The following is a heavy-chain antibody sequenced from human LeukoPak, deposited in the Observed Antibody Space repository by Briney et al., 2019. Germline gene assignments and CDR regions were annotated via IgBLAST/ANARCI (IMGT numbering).Heavy chain of an antibody. J-gene: IGHJ6*04. CDR3: ARINWAGYYYYGMDV. Sequence: PSQTLSLTCTVSGGSISSGDYYWSWIRQPPGKGLEWIGYIYYSGSTYYNPSLKSRVTISVDTSKNQFSLKLSSVTAADTAVYYCARINWAGYYYYGMDVWGKETTVTVSS. CDR2: IYYSGST. V-gene: IGHV4-30-4*01. D-gene: IGHD7-27*01. CDR1: GGSISSGDYY.